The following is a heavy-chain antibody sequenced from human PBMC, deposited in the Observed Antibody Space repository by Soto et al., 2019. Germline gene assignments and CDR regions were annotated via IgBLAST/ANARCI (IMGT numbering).Heavy chain of an antibody. CDR2: IYYLGST. Sequence: QVQLQESGPGLVKPSQTLSLACTVSGGSISSGGYYWSWIRQHPGKGLEWIGYIYYLGSTYYNPSLKSRFTLSVDTSKKQFSLKLRSVTAADTAVYYCARFYMVRGVMSALDIWGQGTMVTVSS. CDR3: ARFYMVRGVMSALDI. CDR1: GGSISSGGYY. J-gene: IGHJ3*02. V-gene: IGHV4-31*03. D-gene: IGHD3-10*01.